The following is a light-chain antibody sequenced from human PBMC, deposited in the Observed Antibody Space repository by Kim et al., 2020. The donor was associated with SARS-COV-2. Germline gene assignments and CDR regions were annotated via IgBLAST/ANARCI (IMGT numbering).Light chain of an antibody. CDR3: QQFGSSHWT. CDR1: QSVSSDY. Sequence: IVLTQSPGTLSLSPGERATLSCRASQSVSSDYLAWYQQKPGQAPSLLIYDASTRATGIADRFSGSGSGTDFTLTISRLEPEDFAVYYCQQFGSSHWTFGQGTKVDIK. V-gene: IGKV3-20*01. J-gene: IGKJ1*01. CDR2: DAS.